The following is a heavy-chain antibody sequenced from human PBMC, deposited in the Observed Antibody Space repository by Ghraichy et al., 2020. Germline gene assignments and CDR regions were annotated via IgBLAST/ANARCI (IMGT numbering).Heavy chain of an antibody. CDR1: GGSFSGYY. CDR3: ASPQGDGAFDI. CDR2: INHSGST. D-gene: IGHD1-26*01. Sequence: SETLALTCAVYGGSFSGYYWSWIRQPPGKGLEWIGEINHSGSTNYNPSLKSRVTISVDTSKNQFSLKLSSVTAADTAVYYCASPQGDGAFDIWGQGTMVTVSS. J-gene: IGHJ3*02. V-gene: IGHV4-34*01.